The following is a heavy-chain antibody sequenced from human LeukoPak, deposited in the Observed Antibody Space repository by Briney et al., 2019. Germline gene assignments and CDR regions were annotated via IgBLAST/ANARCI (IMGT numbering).Heavy chain of an antibody. CDR1: GGSFSGYY. CDR3: AITFPPYDFWSGPKLDY. J-gene: IGHJ4*02. V-gene: IGHV4-34*01. CDR2: INHSGST. Sequence: PSETLSLTCAVYGGSFSGYYWSWLRQPPGKGLEWIGEINHSGSTNYNPSLKSRVTISVDTSKNQFSLKLSSVTAADTAAYYCAITFPPYDFWSGPKLDYWGQGTLVTVSS. D-gene: IGHD3-3*01.